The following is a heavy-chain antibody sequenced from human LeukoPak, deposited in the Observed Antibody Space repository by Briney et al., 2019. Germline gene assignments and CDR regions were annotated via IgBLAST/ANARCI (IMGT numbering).Heavy chain of an antibody. CDR3: ARGSVSSGYYSDDY. J-gene: IGHJ4*02. D-gene: IGHD3-22*01. Sequence: SQTLSLTCAVSGGSISSGGYSWSSIRQPRGKGLEWNGYIYYSGSTNYDPSIKSRVTISVDASKNQFSLKLSSVTAEDTAVYYCARGSVSSGYYSDDYWGQGTLVTVSS. V-gene: IGHV4-61*08. CDR1: GGSISSGGYS. CDR2: IYYSGST.